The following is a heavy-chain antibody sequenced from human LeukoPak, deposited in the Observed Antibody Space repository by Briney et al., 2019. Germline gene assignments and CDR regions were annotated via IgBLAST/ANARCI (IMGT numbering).Heavy chain of an antibody. V-gene: IGHV1-18*01. D-gene: IGHD3-10*01. Sequence: GASVKVSCKASGYTFTSYDISWVRQAPGQGLEWMGWISTYNGNTNYAQKLQGRVTMTTDTSTSTAYMELRSLKPDDTGIYYCTRGVALATVYYFDFWGRGTQVTVAS. CDR2: ISTYNGNT. CDR3: TRGVALATVYYFDF. J-gene: IGHJ4*02. CDR1: GYTFTSYD.